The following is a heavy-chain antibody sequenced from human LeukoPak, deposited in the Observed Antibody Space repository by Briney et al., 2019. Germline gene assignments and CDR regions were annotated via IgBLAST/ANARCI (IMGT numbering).Heavy chain of an antibody. D-gene: IGHD6-13*01. V-gene: IGHV3-48*01. CDR2: FSIRYNVI. CDR1: GFSLTNFD. CDR3: ARDLPVAAADF. Sequence: GGSLRLSCAASGFSLTNFDMNWIRQAPGKGLEWVSFFSIRYNVIFYADSVKGRFTVSRDEAKNSLYLQMNSLRAEDTALYYCARDLPVAAADFWGQGTLVTVSS. J-gene: IGHJ4*02.